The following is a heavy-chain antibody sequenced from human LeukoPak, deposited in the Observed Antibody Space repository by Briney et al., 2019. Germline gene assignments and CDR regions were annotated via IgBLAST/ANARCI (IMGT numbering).Heavy chain of an antibody. CDR2: IRSDGSDA. CDR1: GFTFSDTW. V-gene: IGHV3-74*01. Sequence: GGSLRLSCAASGFTFSDTWMHWVRQVPGKGLVWVSRIRSDGSDARYAESVKGRFTISRDNSKNTLYLQMNSLRAEDTAVYYCAGYGGSYPYYMDVWGKGTTVTISS. J-gene: IGHJ6*03. CDR3: AGYGGSYPYYMDV. D-gene: IGHD1-26*01.